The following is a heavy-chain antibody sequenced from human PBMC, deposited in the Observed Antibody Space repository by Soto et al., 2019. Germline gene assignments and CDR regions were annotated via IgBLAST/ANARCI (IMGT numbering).Heavy chain of an antibody. CDR2: IYYSGST. D-gene: IGHD2-2*01. Sequence: QVQLQESGPGLVKPSQTLSLTCTVSGGSISSGGYYWSWIRQHPGKGLEWIGYIYYSGSTYYNPSPKSRVTISVDTSKKQFSLKMSSVTAADTAVDYCARYCSSTSCYPRNDAFDIWGQGTMVTVSS. CDR3: ARYCSSTSCYPRNDAFDI. J-gene: IGHJ3*02. V-gene: IGHV4-31*03. CDR1: GGSISSGGYY.